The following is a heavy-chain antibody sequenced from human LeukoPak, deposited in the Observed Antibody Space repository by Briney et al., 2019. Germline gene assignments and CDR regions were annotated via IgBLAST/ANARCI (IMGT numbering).Heavy chain of an antibody. CDR3: AKLSSPRRWGYYYYYMDV. V-gene: IGHV4-39*01. CDR1: GGSISSSSYY. CDR2: IYYSGST. Sequence: SETLSLTCTVSGGSISSSSYYWGWIRQPPGKGLEWIGSIYYSGSTYYNPSLKSRVTISVDTSKNQFSLKLSSVTAADTAVYYCAKLSSPRRWGYYYYYMDVWGKGTTVTVSS. J-gene: IGHJ6*03. D-gene: IGHD2-15*01.